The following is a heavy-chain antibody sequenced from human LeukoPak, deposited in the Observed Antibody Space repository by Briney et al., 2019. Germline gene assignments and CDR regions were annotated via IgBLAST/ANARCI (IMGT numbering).Heavy chain of an antibody. CDR3: VRDPDQRVGTTHFDY. V-gene: IGHV3-11*01. J-gene: IGHJ4*02. D-gene: IGHD5-12*01. CDR2: ISSHGSIV. CDR1: GFTFSDYY. Sequence: PGGSLRLSCAVSGFTFSDYYMSWIRQAPGKGLECVSYISSHGSIVHYADSVTGRFTISRDNAKNSLYLQMNSLRDEDTAVYYCVRDPDQRVGTTHFDYWGRGTLVTVSS.